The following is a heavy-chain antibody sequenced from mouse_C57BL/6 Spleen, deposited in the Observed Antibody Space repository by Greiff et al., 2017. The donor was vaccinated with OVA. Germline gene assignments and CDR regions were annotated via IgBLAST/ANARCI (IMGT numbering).Heavy chain of an antibody. J-gene: IGHJ1*03. CDR1: GYAFSSSW. CDR2: IYPGDGDT. CDR3: ARTGYSNPYWYFDV. D-gene: IGHD2-5*01. Sequence: QVQLQQSGPELVKPGASVKISCKASGYAFSSSWMNWVKQRPGKGLEWIGRIYPGDGDTNYNGKFKGKATLTADKSSSTAYMQLSSLTSEDSAVYCCARTGYSNPYWYFDVWGTGTTVTVSS. V-gene: IGHV1-82*01.